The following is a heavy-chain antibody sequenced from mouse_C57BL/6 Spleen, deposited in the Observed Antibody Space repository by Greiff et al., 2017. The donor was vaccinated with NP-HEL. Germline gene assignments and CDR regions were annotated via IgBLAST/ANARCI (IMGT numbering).Heavy chain of an antibody. CDR3: ARQDYSNYYYYAMDY. CDR1: GYTFTSYW. Sequence: VQLQQPGAELVRPGSSVTLSCKASGYTFTSYWMHRVKQRPIQGLVWIGNIDPSDSETHYNQKFKDKATFTVDKSSSTAYMQLSSLTSEDSAVYYCARQDYSNYYYYAMDYWGQGTSVTVSS. J-gene: IGHJ4*01. V-gene: IGHV1-52*01. CDR2: IDPSDSET. D-gene: IGHD2-5*01.